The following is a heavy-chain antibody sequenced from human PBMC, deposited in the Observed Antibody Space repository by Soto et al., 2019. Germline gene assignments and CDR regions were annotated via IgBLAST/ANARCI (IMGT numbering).Heavy chain of an antibody. CDR2: IIPIFRTP. J-gene: IGHJ6*02. Sequence: QVQLEQSGAEVKTPGSSVKVACKASGGTFSTSAISWVRQAPGQGLEWMGGIIPIFRTPDYAQKFQGRVTVISDESTSTVYMELSGLRSDDTAVYYCARNKDRLQLGGNYYYILDVWGQGTTVTVSS. V-gene: IGHV1-69*05. CDR3: ARNKDRLQLGGNYYYILDV. D-gene: IGHD5-12*01. CDR1: GGTFSTSA.